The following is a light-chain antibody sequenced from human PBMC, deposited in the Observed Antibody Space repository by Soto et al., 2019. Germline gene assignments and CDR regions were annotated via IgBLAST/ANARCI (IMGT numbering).Light chain of an antibody. J-gene: IGKJ1*01. CDR1: QSLLHSSGYNY. CDR3: MQPLQTPWT. CDR2: LGS. V-gene: IGKV2-28*01. Sequence: DIVMTQSPLSLRVTPGEPASLSCRSSQSLLHSSGYNYLHWYLQKPGQSPQLLISLGSDRSSGVPDRFSGSGSGTDFTLNISRVEAEDVGVYYCMQPLQTPWTFGQGTKVEIK.